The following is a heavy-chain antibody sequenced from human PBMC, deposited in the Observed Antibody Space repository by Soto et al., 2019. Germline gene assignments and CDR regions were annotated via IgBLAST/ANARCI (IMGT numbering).Heavy chain of an antibody. J-gene: IGHJ3*02. D-gene: IGHD3-10*01. Sequence: GAPVEVSCKASGGTFSSYTISWVRQAPGQGLEWMGRIISILGIANYAQKFQGRVTITADKSTSTAYMELSSLRSEDTAVYYCARANYYGSGSYYKGDAFDIWGQGTMVTVS. CDR1: GGTFSSYT. V-gene: IGHV1-69*02. CDR3: ARANYYGSGSYYKGDAFDI. CDR2: IISILGIA.